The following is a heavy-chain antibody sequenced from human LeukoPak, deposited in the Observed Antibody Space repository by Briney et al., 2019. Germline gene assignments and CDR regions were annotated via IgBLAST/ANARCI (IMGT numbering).Heavy chain of an antibody. CDR3: ARDRHRRHYYGSSLHPPLDY. D-gene: IGHD3-22*01. V-gene: IGHV1-18*01. CDR1: GYTFTNFG. Sequence: ASVKVSCKASGYTFTNFGISWVRQAPGQGLEWMGWISGYNGNTNYAQKLQGSVTMTTDTSTSTAYMDLRSLRSDDTAVYYCARDRHRRHYYGSSLHPPLDYWGQGTLVTVSS. CDR2: ISGYNGNT. J-gene: IGHJ4*02.